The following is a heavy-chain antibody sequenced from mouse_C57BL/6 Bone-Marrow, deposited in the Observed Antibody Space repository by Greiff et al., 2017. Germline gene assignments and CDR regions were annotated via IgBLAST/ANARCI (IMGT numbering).Heavy chain of an antibody. CDR3: AVSPITTVVAFDY. CDR2: ISRGGSYT. J-gene: IGHJ2*01. Sequence: DVKLVESGGDLVKPGGSLKLSCAASGFTFSSYGMSWVRQTPDKRLEWVATISRGGSYTYYPDSVKGRFTISRDNAKHTLYLQMSSLKSEDTAMYYCAVSPITTVVAFDYWGQGTTLTVSS. V-gene: IGHV5-6*02. CDR1: GFTFSSYG. D-gene: IGHD1-1*01.